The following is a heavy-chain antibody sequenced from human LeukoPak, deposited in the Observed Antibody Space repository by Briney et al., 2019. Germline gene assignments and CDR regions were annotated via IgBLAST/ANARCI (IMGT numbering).Heavy chain of an antibody. CDR2: ISGRGGST. D-gene: IGHD3-22*01. CDR3: AKDHAPHYYDSSGSLDY. V-gene: IGHV3-23*01. Sequence: PGGSLRLSCAASGFTFSSYAMSWVRQASGKGLEWVSAISGRGGSTYYADSVKGRFTISRDNSKNTLYLQMNSLRAEDTAVYYCAKDHAPHYYDSSGSLDYWGQGTLVTVSS. CDR1: GFTFSSYA. J-gene: IGHJ4*02.